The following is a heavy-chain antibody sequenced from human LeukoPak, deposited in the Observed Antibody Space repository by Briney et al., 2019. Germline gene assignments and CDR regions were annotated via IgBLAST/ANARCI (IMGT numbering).Heavy chain of an antibody. CDR2: IYTSGST. CDR3: ARDTMLTFGGVIASDY. Sequence: PSETLSLTCTVSGGSISSYYWSWIRQPAGKGLEWIGSIYTSGSTNYNPSLKSRVTMSVDTSKNQFSLKLSSVTAADTAVYYCARDTMLTFGGVIASDYWGQGTLVTVFS. CDR1: GGSISSYY. D-gene: IGHD3-16*02. J-gene: IGHJ4*02. V-gene: IGHV4-4*07.